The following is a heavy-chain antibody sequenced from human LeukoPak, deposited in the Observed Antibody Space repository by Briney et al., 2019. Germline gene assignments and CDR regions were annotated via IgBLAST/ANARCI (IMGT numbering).Heavy chain of an antibody. D-gene: IGHD3-22*01. V-gene: IGHV3-48*01. CDR3: ARPDDGSGYYYLFDY. CDR1: GLTFSSHW. Sequence: GGSLRLSCAASGLTFSSHWMHWVRQAPGKGLEWITYISSSSSTIYYADSVKGRFTISRDNAKNSLYLQMNSLRAEDTAVYYCARPDDGSGYYYLFDYWGQGTLVTVSS. CDR2: ISSSSSTI. J-gene: IGHJ4*02.